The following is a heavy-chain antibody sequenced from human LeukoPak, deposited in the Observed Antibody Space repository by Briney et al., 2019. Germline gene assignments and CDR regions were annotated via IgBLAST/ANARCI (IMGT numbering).Heavy chain of an antibody. V-gene: IGHV4-61*02. CDR1: GGSISSSSYY. CDR3: ARASELSWENAFDI. Sequence: SETLSLTCTVSGGSISSSSYYWSWIRQPAGKGLEWIGRIYTSGSTNYNPSLKSRVTISVDTSKNQFSLKLSSVTAADTAVYYCARASELSWENAFDIWGQGTMVTVSS. J-gene: IGHJ3*02. CDR2: IYTSGST. D-gene: IGHD1-26*01.